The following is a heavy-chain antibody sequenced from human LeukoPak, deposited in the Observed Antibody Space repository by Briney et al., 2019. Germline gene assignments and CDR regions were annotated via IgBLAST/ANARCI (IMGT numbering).Heavy chain of an antibody. D-gene: IGHD3/OR15-3a*01. CDR3: ARREQFFDSYFDH. CDR2: IYYSGTT. CDR1: GGSFSGYY. Sequence: SETLSLTCAVYGGSFSGYYWGWIRQPPGKGLEWIGTIYYSGTTDYNPSLKSRVTISVDTSKNQFSLKLTSVTAADTAVYYCARREQFFDSYFDHWGQGTLVTVSS. V-gene: IGHV4-34*01. J-gene: IGHJ4*02.